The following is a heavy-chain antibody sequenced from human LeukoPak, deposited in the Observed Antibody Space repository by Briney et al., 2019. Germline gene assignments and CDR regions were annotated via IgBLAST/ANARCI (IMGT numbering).Heavy chain of an antibody. CDR1: GFTFSSYE. CDR3: ARLAVAYNWFDP. CDR2: ISSSGSTI. D-gene: IGHD6-19*01. V-gene: IGHV3-48*03. Sequence: PGGSLRLSCAASGFTFSSYEMNWVRQAPGKGLEWISYISSSGSTIYYADSAKGRITISRDNAKNSLYLQMNSLRVEDTAIYYCARLAVAYNWFDPWGQGTLVTVSS. J-gene: IGHJ5*02.